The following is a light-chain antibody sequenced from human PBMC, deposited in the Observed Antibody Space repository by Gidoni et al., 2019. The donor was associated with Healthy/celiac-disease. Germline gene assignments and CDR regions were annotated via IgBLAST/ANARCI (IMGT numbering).Light chain of an antibody. CDR2: DAS. Sequence: DIQMTQSPSSLSASVGDRVTITGQASQDISNYLNWYQQKPGKAPKLLIYDASNLETVVPSRFSGSGSGTDFPFTISSLQPEDIATYYCQQYDNLPYTFXXXTKLEIK. J-gene: IGKJ2*01. CDR1: QDISNY. CDR3: QQYDNLPYT. V-gene: IGKV1-33*01.